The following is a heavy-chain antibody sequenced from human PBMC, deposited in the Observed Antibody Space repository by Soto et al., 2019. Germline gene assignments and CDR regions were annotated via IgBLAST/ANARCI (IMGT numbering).Heavy chain of an antibody. Sequence: SVKVSCKASGGTFSSYAISWVRQAPGQGLEWMGGIIPIFGTANYAQKFQGRVTITADESTSTAYMELSSLRSEVTAVYYCAMNIAVAGTTWFDPWGQGTLVTVS. CDR3: AMNIAVAGTTWFDP. CDR2: IIPIFGTA. CDR1: GGTFSSYA. J-gene: IGHJ5*02. D-gene: IGHD6-19*01. V-gene: IGHV1-69*13.